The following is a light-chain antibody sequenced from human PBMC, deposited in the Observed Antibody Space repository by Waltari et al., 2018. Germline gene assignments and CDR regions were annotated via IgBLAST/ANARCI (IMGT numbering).Light chain of an antibody. Sequence: QTVVTQEPSFSVSPGGTVTLTFGLTSGSVPTNYYPSWYQQTPGQAPRALIYNTNSRSSGVPDRFSGSILGNKAALTITGAQADDESDYYCVLYLGSDTWVFGGGTKLTVL. V-gene: IGLV8-61*01. J-gene: IGLJ3*02. CDR2: NTN. CDR3: VLYLGSDTWV. CDR1: SGSVPTNYY.